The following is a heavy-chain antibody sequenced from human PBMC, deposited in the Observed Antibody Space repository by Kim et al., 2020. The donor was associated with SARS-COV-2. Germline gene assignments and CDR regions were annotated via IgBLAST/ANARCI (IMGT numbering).Heavy chain of an antibody. J-gene: IGHJ1*01. CDR1: GASLSGFQ. Sequence: SETLSLTCAVYGASLSGFQWSWIRQTPGKGLEWIGEINDSGKSDYNPSLRSRISMSIDTSKKQSSLMLSAVTAADTAIYYYWAGTPGHWGPGTLATV. V-gene: IGHV4-34*01. D-gene: IGHD2-15*01. CDR2: INDSGKS. CDR3: WAGTPGH.